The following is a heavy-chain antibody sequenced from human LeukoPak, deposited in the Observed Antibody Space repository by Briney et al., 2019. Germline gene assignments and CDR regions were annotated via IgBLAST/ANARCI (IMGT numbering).Heavy chain of an antibody. Sequence: GESLKISCEGSGYNFSNCLTGWVRQMPGKGLEWMGIIYPGDSDTRYGPSFQGQVTISADKSISTAYLQWSSLKASDTAMYYCARHGGGGSGGNSGFDYWGQGTLVTVSS. CDR3: ARHGGGGSGGNSGFDY. D-gene: IGHD4-23*01. V-gene: IGHV5-51*01. CDR1: GYNFSNCL. CDR2: IYPGDSDT. J-gene: IGHJ4*02.